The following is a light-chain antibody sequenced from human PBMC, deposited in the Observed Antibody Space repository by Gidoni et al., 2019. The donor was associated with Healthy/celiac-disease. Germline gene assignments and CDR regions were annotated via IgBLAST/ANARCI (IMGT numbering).Light chain of an antibody. V-gene: IGKV3-11*01. CDR3: QQRSNWLT. Sequence: DIVLTQSPATMSLSPGERATLSCRASQSVSSYLAWYQQKPGQAPRLLIYDASNRATGLPARFSGSGSGTDFTLTISSLEPEDFAVYYCQQRSNWLTFGGGTKVEIK. CDR2: DAS. J-gene: IGKJ4*01. CDR1: QSVSSY.